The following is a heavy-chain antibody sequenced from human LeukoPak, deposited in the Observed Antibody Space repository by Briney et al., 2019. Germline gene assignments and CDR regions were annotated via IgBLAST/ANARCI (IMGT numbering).Heavy chain of an antibody. CDR2: IYYSGST. CDR1: GGSISSGDYY. Sequence: PSETLSLTCTVSGGSISSGDYYWSWIRQPPGKGLEWIGYIYYSGSTYYNPSLKSRVTISVDTSKNQFSLKLSSVTAADTAVYYCARYDSGSYLGPYYFDYWGQGTLVTVSS. J-gene: IGHJ4*02. D-gene: IGHD1-26*01. CDR3: ARYDSGSYLGPYYFDY. V-gene: IGHV4-30-4*08.